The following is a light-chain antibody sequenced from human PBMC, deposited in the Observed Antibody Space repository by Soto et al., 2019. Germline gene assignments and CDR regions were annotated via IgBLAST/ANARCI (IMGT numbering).Light chain of an antibody. J-gene: IGKJ4*01. CDR1: QSISSY. CDR2: AAS. CDR3: QQSYNTPPLT. Sequence: IRTTQSPSSFSASTGYRVTITCRASQSISSYLNWYQHKPGRAPKLLIYAASTLRSGVPSRFSGSGSGTDFTLTINGLQPGDFATYYCQQSYNTPPLTFGGGTKVDIK. V-gene: IGKV1-39*01.